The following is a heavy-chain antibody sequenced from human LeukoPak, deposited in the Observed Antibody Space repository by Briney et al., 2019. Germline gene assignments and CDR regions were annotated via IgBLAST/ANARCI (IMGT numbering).Heavy chain of an antibody. Sequence: SETLSLTCTVSGGSIRSTSYYWGWIRQPPGKGLEWLGSVHHSGSTYDNQSLKSRVTISVDTSNNQFSLTLISVTAADTAVYYCARRSTVAGRGRFDPWGQGTLVTVSS. J-gene: IGHJ5*02. CDR3: ARRSTVAGRGRFDP. D-gene: IGHD6-19*01. CDR1: GGSIRSTSYY. CDR2: VHHSGST. V-gene: IGHV4-39*01.